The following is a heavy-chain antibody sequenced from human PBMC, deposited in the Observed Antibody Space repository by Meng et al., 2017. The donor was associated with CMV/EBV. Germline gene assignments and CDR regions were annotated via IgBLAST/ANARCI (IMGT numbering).Heavy chain of an antibody. V-gene: IGHV2-5*01. CDR1: GFSLSTSGVG. J-gene: IGHJ3*02. Sequence: SGPTLVKPTQTLTLTCTFSGFSLSTSGVGVGWIRQPPGKALEWLALIYWNDDKRYSSSLKSRLTITKDTSKNQVVLTMTNMDPVDTATYYCAHRRLGYCSSTSCAGGAFDIWGQGTMVTVSS. CDR2: IYWNDDK. D-gene: IGHD2-2*01. CDR3: AHRRLGYCSSTSCAGGAFDI.